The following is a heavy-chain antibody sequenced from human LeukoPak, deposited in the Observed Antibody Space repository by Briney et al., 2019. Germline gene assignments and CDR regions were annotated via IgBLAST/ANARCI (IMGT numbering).Heavy chain of an antibody. Sequence: GGSLRLSCAASEFTLGKYAMSWVRQTPGKGLEWVSAISGSGGSTYYADSVKGRFTISRDNSKNTLYLQMNSLRAEDTAVYYCAKDSVVVPAATFDYWGQGTLVTVSS. J-gene: IGHJ4*02. CDR1: EFTLGKYA. CDR3: AKDSVVVPAATFDY. CDR2: ISGSGGST. D-gene: IGHD2-2*01. V-gene: IGHV3-23*01.